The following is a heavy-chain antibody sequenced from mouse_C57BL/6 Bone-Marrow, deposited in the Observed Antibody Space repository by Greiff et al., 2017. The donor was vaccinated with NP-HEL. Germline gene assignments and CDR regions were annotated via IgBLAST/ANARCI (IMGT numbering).Heavy chain of an antibody. CDR1: GYTFTSYG. J-gene: IGHJ1*03. Sequence: SGAELARPGASVKLSCKASGYTFTSYGISWVKQRTGQGLEWIGEIYPRSGNTYYNEKFKGKATLTADKSSSTAYMELRSLTSEDSAVYFCASVFTTVVTFDVWGTGTTVTVSS. CDR3: ASVFTTVVTFDV. D-gene: IGHD1-1*01. CDR2: IYPRSGNT. V-gene: IGHV1-81*01.